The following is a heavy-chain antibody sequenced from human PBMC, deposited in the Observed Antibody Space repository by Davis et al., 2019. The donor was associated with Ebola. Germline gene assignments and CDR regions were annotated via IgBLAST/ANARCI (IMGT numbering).Heavy chain of an antibody. Sequence: ASVKVSCKASGYTFTSYGFTWVRQAPGQGLEWMGWISIYNGNTNYAQKLQGRVTMTTDTSTSTAYMELNNLRSEDTAVYYCTRSETSSGWFDPWGQGTPVTVSS. V-gene: IGHV1-18*04. CDR1: GYTFTSYG. J-gene: IGHJ5*02. CDR3: TRSETSSGWFDP. D-gene: IGHD6-25*01. CDR2: ISIYNGNT.